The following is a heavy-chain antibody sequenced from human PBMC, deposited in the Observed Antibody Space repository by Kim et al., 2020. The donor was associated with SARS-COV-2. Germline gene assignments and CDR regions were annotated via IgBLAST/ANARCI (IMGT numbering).Heavy chain of an antibody. D-gene: IGHD2-2*02. Sequence: GGSLRLSCEASGFTFVNYNMNWVRRAPGKGLEWVSHISSSGQTVYNADSVKGRFTISRDNAKNTLYLQMNSLRDEDTAVYYCARVGQLRYCSSMSCYISHMDVWAQGTTVTVSS. J-gene: IGHJ6*01. CDR3: ARVGQLRYCSSMSCYISHMDV. CDR1: GFTFVNYN. CDR2: ISSSGQTV. V-gene: IGHV3-48*02.